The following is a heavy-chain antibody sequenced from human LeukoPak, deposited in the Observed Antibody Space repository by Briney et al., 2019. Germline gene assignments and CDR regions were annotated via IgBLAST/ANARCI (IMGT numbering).Heavy chain of an antibody. CDR1: AFTFSSYS. V-gene: IGHV3-21*01. J-gene: IGHJ4*02. CDR3: ARDKGWYYFDY. Sequence: GGSLRLSCAASAFTFSSYSMNWVRQAPGKELEWVSSILSISSYIYYADSVKGRFTSSRDNAKNSLYLRMNSLRAEDTAVYYCARDKGWYYFDYWGQGTLVTVSS. CDR2: ILSISSYI. D-gene: IGHD6-19*01.